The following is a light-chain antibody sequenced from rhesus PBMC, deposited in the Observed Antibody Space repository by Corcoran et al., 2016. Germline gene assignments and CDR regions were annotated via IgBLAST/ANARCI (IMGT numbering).Light chain of an antibody. CDR2: KAS. V-gene: IGKV1-22*01. J-gene: IGKJ1*01. CDR3: QQYSSSPRT. Sequence: DIQMTQSPSSLSASVGDTVTITCRASQSISSWLAWYQQKPGKAPKLLIYKASSLQSGVPSRFSGIGSGTDFTLTISSLQSEDFATYYCQQYSSSPRTFGQGTKVGIK. CDR1: QSISSW.